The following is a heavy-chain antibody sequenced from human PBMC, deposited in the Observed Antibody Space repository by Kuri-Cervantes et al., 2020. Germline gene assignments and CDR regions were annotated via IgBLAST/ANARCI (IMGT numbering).Heavy chain of an antibody. Sequence: GESLKISCAASGFTFSDYYMSWIRQAPGKGLEWVSYISSSGSTIYYADSVKGRFTISRDNAKNSLYLQMNSLRAEDTAVYYCASLADCSGGSCYPGNYGMDVWGQGTTVTVSS. CDR2: ISSSGSTI. CDR3: ASLADCSGGSCYPGNYGMDV. V-gene: IGHV3-11*01. D-gene: IGHD2-15*01. CDR1: GFTFSDYY. J-gene: IGHJ6*02.